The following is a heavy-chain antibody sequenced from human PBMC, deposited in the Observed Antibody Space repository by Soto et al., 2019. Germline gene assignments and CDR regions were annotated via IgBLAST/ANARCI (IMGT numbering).Heavy chain of an antibody. CDR1: GGTFSSYS. CDR2: IIPIFGTA. Sequence: QVQLVQSGAEVKKPGSSVKVSCKASGGTFSSYSINWVRQAPGQGLEWMGEIIPIFGTANYAQKFQGRVTITADESTSTAYMELSILRSEDTAVYYCARDGGRHSGGIDYGGQGTLVTVSS. CDR3: ARDGGRHSGGIDY. V-gene: IGHV1-69*01. J-gene: IGHJ4*02. D-gene: IGHD1-26*01.